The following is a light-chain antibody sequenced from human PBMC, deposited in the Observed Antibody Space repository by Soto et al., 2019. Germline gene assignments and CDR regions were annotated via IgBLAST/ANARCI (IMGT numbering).Light chain of an antibody. CDR2: AAS. CDR1: QDIKNY. Sequence: DIQMTQSPSSLSASVGDRVTITCRASQDIKNYLAWYQQGPGKVPKLLISAASTLQSGVPSRFRGTGSGTDFTLTISSLQAEDVATYYCQEYNTAPVAFGHGTKVEIK. J-gene: IGKJ1*01. CDR3: QEYNTAPVA. V-gene: IGKV1-27*01.